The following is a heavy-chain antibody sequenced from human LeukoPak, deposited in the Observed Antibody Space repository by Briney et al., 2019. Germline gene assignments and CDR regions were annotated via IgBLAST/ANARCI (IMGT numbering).Heavy chain of an antibody. D-gene: IGHD5-18*01. CDR1: GGSISSSSAY. Sequence: ETLSLTCTVSGGSISSSSAYWGWIRQPPGKGLEWIGSIYYSKNTYYNPSLKSRVTISADTSKNQFSLTLGSVSATDTAVYYCVSPRGFSYGYFDYWGQGTLVTVSS. J-gene: IGHJ4*02. V-gene: IGHV4-39*01. CDR3: VSPRGFSYGYFDY. CDR2: IYYSKNT.